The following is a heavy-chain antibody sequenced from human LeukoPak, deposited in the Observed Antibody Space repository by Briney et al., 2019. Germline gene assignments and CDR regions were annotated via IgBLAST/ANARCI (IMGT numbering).Heavy chain of an antibody. J-gene: IGHJ4*02. CDR2: ISTGGSAI. CDR3: ARGPRINIAAAGTCFDY. Sequence: GGSLRLSCAASGLTFSSYEMNWVRQAPGKGLEWISYISTGGSAIFYAGSVKGRFTISRDNAKNSLFLQMDSLRAEDTAVYYCARGPRINIAAAGTCFDYWGQGTLVTVSS. V-gene: IGHV3-48*03. CDR1: GLTFSSYE. D-gene: IGHD6-13*01.